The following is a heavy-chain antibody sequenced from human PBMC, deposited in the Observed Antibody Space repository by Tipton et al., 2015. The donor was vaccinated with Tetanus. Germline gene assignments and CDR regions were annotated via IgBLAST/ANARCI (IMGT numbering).Heavy chain of an antibody. CDR1: GYTFTSYG. CDR2: ISAYNGNT. J-gene: IGHJ6*03. D-gene: IGHD3-22*01. V-gene: IGHV1-18*01. Sequence: QLVQSGAEVKKPGASVKVSCKASGYTFTSYGISWVRQTPGQGLEWMGWISAYNGNTNYAQKLQGRVTMTTDTSTSTAYMELRSLGSDDTAVYYCARDVGRDYYDGSGYYMDVWGKGTTVSVSS. CDR3: ARDVGRDYYDGSGYYMDV.